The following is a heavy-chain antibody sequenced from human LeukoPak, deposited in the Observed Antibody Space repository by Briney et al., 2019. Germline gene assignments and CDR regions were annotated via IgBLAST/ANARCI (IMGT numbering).Heavy chain of an antibody. Sequence: PSETLSLTCTVSGYSISSGYYWGWIRQPPGKGLEWIGSIYHSGSTYYNPSLKSRVTISVDTSKNQFSLKLSSVTAADTAVYYCASGIAAAGMVGDYWGQGTLVTVSS. CDR3: ASGIAAAGMVGDY. J-gene: IGHJ4*02. CDR2: IYHSGST. CDR1: GYSISSGYY. V-gene: IGHV4-38-2*02. D-gene: IGHD6-13*01.